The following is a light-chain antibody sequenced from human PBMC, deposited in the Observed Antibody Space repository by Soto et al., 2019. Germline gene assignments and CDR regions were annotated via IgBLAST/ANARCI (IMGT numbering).Light chain of an antibody. CDR2: DAS. CDR1: QSISSW. J-gene: IGKJ1*01. Sequence: DIQMTQSPSTLSASVVDRVTITCRASQSISSWLAWYQQIPGKAPKLLIYDASSLESGVPSRFSGSGSGTEFTLTISSLQPDDFATYYCQQYNSYSRTFGQGTKVDIK. V-gene: IGKV1-5*01. CDR3: QQYNSYSRT.